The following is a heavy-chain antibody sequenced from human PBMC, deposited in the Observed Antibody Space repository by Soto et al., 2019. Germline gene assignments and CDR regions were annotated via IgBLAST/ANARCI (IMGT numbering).Heavy chain of an antibody. J-gene: IGHJ4*02. CDR2: MHSTGSA. V-gene: IGHV4-4*07. CDR1: GGSIRGFY. CDR3: ARASMPKAHFDY. D-gene: IGHD2-2*01. Sequence: SETLSLTCTVSGGSIRGFYWSWIRQPAGKGLEWIGRMHSTGSANYNPSLKSRVTISIDMSKNQVSLKLTSVTAADTALYFCARASMPKAHFDYWGQGTLVSVSS.